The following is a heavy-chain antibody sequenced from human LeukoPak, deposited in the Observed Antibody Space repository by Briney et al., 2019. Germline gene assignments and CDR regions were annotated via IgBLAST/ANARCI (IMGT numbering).Heavy chain of an antibody. D-gene: IGHD3-3*01. Sequence: SVKVSRMASGYTFTSYDINWVRQATGQGLEWMGWMNPNSGNTGYAQKFQGRVTITRNTSISTAYMELSSLRSEDTAVYYCARGLTSRFLECFGTRRTTNNWFDPWGQGTLVTVSS. J-gene: IGHJ5*02. CDR1: GYTFTSYD. V-gene: IGHV1-8*03. CDR2: MNPNSGNT. CDR3: ARGLTSRFLECFGTRRTTNNWFDP.